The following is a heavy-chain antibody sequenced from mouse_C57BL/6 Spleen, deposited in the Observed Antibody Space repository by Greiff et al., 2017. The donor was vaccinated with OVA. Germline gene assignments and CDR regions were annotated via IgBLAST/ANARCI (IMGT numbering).Heavy chain of an antibody. CDR1: GYTFTSYW. D-gene: IGHD1-1*01. Sequence: QVQLKQPGAELVRPGSSVKLSCKASGYTFTSYWMHWVKQRPIQGLEWIGNIDPSDSETHYNQKFKDKATLTVDKSSSTAYMQLSSLTSEDSAVYYCARSDYYGSYYFDYWGQGTTLTVSS. CDR2: IDPSDSET. CDR3: ARSDYYGSYYFDY. J-gene: IGHJ2*01. V-gene: IGHV1-52*01.